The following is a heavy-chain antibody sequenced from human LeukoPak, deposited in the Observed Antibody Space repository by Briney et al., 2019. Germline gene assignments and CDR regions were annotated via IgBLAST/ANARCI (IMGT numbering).Heavy chain of an antibody. J-gene: IGHJ4*02. CDR2: ISGSGGST. V-gene: IGHV3-23*01. CDR1: GFTFSSYA. CDR3: AREPGWGFGTHPFDY. D-gene: IGHD3-10*01. Sequence: GGSLRLSCAASGFTFSSYAMSWVRQAPGKGLEWVSAISGSGGSTYYADSVKGRFTISRDNSKNTLYLRMNSLRAEDTAVYYCAREPGWGFGTHPFDYWGQGTLVTVSS.